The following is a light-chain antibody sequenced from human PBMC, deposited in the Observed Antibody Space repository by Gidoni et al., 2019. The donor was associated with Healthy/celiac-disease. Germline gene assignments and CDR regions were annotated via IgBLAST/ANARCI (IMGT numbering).Light chain of an antibody. CDR2: DAS. CDR1: QSISSW. Sequence: DIQMTQSPSTLSASVGDRVTITCRASQSISSWLTWYQQKPGQAPKLLIYDASSLESGVPSRFSGSGAGTEVTITISSRQQDDFVTYYCQQYNSYSRYTFGQXTKLEIK. J-gene: IGKJ2*01. V-gene: IGKV1-5*01. CDR3: QQYNSYSRYT.